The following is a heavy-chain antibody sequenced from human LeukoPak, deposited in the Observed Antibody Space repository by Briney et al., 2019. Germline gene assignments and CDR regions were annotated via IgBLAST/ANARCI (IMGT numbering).Heavy chain of an antibody. CDR3: AFLAAAHPAFDY. CDR1: GYTFTSYY. D-gene: IGHD6-13*01. CDR2: IIPILGIA. V-gene: IGHV1-69*02. Sequence: SVKVSCKASGYTFTSYYMHWVRQAPGQGLEWMGRIIPILGIANYAQKFQGRVTITADKSTSTAYMELSSLRSEDTAVYYCAFLAAAHPAFDYWGQGTLVTVSS. J-gene: IGHJ4*02.